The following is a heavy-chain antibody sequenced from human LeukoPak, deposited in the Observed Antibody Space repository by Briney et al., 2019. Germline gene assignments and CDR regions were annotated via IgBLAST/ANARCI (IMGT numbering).Heavy chain of an antibody. D-gene: IGHD3-10*01. CDR3: AKSGHYYGSGSYDEINFDY. J-gene: IGHJ4*02. CDR2: ISGSGGST. Sequence: GGSLRLSCAASGFTFSSYAMSWVRQAPGKGLEWVSAISGSGGSTYYADSVKGRFTISRDNSKSTLYLQMNSLRAEDTAVYYCAKSGHYYGSGSYDEINFDYWGQGTLVTVSS. CDR1: GFTFSSYA. V-gene: IGHV3-23*01.